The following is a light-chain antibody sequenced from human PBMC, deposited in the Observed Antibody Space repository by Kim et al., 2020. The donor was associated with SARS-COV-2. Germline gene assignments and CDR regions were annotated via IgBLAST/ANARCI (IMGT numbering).Light chain of an antibody. V-gene: IGKV1-39*01. Sequence: DIQMTQSPSSLSASVGDRVTITCRASQDINRYLNWYQQKPGKAPKLLIYTASSLQSGVPSRFTGSGSETDFTLTISSLQPEDFATYYCQQSYRAPRAFGQGAKVDIK. J-gene: IGKJ1*01. CDR3: QQSYRAPRA. CDR2: TAS. CDR1: QDINRY.